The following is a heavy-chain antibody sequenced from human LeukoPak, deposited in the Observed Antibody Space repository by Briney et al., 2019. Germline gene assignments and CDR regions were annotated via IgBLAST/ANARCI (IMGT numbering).Heavy chain of an antibody. CDR1: GFIFSNYW. V-gene: IGHV3-23*01. CDR3: AKDYLRTGSGSYYWVAFDI. J-gene: IGHJ3*02. CDR2: ISGSGGST. D-gene: IGHD3-10*01. Sequence: PGGSLRLSCAASGFIFSNYWMHWVRQAPGKGLEWVSAISGSGGSTYYADSVKGRFTISRDNSKNTLYLQMNSLRAEDTAVYYCAKDYLRTGSGSYYWVAFDIWGQGTMVTVSS.